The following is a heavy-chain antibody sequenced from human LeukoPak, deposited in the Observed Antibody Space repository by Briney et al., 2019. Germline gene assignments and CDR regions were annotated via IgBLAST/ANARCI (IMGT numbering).Heavy chain of an antibody. D-gene: IGHD4-11*01. CDR3: ARGLQYHEPLYFDS. Sequence: GGSLRLSCAASGFTFSTYTMNWDRQAPGKGLEWVSSISSSSTYISYPDSVKGRFTISRDNAKNSLYLQMNSLRDDDSAVYYCARGLQYHEPLYFDSWGQGTLVTVSS. CDR1: GFTFSTYT. V-gene: IGHV3-21*01. CDR2: ISSSSTYI. J-gene: IGHJ4*02.